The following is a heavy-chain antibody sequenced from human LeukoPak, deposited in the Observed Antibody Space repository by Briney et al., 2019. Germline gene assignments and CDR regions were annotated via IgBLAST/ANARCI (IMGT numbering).Heavy chain of an antibody. J-gene: IGHJ4*02. D-gene: IGHD1-26*01. Sequence: SETLSLTCTLSGDSTSSDRYYGGWVRQPPGKGLEWIWNIYYSGSTYYNPSLKSRVTMSVDTSKNQFFLKLNSVTAADTAVYYCARGRPYSGGYHLDYWGQGTLVTVSA. V-gene: IGHV4-39*01. CDR3: ARGRPYSGGYHLDY. CDR1: GDSTSSDRYY. CDR2: IYYSGST.